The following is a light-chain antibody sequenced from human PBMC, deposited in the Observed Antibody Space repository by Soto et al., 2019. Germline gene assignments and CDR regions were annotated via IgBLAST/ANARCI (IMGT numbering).Light chain of an antibody. J-gene: IGKJ3*01. CDR1: QSVSSN. Sequence: EIVMTQSPATLSVSPGERATLSCSASQSVSSNLAWYQQKPGQAPRLLIYGASTRATGVPARFSGSGSGTEVTLTISSLQSEDFAVYYCQQYNKWPPFTFGPGTKVDIK. CDR3: QQYNKWPPFT. CDR2: GAS. V-gene: IGKV3D-15*01.